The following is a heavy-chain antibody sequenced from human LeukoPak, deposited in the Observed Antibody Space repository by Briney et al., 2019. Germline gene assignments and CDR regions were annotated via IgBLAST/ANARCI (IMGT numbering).Heavy chain of an antibody. V-gene: IGHV3-74*01. CDR3: ARYSSSSGGASYYLDY. D-gene: IGHD6-6*01. CDR2: ISGDGSVT. J-gene: IGHJ4*01. Sequence: GGSLRLSXTASGFTLRNYWMHWVRQVPGKRLVWVSRISGDGSVTNYADSVQGRFTISRDNAKNILYLQINSLRSEDTAVYYCARYSSSSGGASYYLDYWGHGTLVTVSS. CDR1: GFTLRNYW.